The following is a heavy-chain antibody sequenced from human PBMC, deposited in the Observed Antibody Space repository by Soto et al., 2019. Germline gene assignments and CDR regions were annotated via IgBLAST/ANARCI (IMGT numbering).Heavy chain of an antibody. D-gene: IGHD3-16*01. V-gene: IGHV1-18*01. J-gene: IGHJ6*02. CDR1: GYIFVNYG. CDR2: ISPYSGNT. CDR3: ARVDNYVTTTPQDV. Sequence: QVQLVQSGDEVRKPGSSVKVSCKASGYIFVNYGIAWVRQAPGQGLEWMGWISPYSGNTHYASKVQGRLTMATDTPASTADMDLGSLASGDTAVYYCARVDNYVTTTPQDVWGQGTTVTVSS.